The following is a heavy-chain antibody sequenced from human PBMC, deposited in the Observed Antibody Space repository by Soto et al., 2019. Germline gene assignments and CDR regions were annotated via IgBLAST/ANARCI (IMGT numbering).Heavy chain of an antibody. D-gene: IGHD2-2*01. CDR1: GGXXXXXXX. J-gene: IGHJ6*02. CDR3: ARMPYSYYAMDV. Sequence: QVQLQESGPGLVEPAGTLSLTCAXXGGXXXXXXXXXXVRQPPGKGLEWIGEIHHDGGTNYNTSLXXXXTMSVXXXXNXXSLXLNXVTAADAAIYYCARMPYSYYAMDVWGQGTTVTVSS. V-gene: IGHV4-4*02. CDR2: IHHDGGT.